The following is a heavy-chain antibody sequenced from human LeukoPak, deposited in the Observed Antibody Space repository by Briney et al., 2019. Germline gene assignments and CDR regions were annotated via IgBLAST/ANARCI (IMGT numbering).Heavy chain of an antibody. Sequence: SSETLSLTCAVSGYSISSDYYWGWIRQPPGKGLEWIGSISHGGRTYYNPSFKSRVTTSVDTSKNEVSLKLSSVTAADTAVYYCAGIVGNIEVLDYWGQGTLVTVSS. V-gene: IGHV4-38-2*01. J-gene: IGHJ4*02. D-gene: IGHD1-26*01. CDR2: ISHGGRT. CDR3: AGIVGNIEVLDY. CDR1: GYSISSDYY.